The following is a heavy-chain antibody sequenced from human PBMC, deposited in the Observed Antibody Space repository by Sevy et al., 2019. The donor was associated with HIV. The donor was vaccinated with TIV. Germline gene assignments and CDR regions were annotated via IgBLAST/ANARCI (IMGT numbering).Heavy chain of an antibody. CDR1: GFSFTSYS. D-gene: IGHD1-26*01. V-gene: IGHV3-48*01. J-gene: IGHJ4*02. Sequence: GGSLRLSCAASGFSFTSYSMNLVRQAPGKGLEWVSYISSSSSTIYYADSVKGRFTISRDNAKNSLFLQMNSLRAEDTAVYYCARDQPRNSGFDYWGQGTLVTVSS. CDR2: ISSSSSTI. CDR3: ARDQPRNSGFDY.